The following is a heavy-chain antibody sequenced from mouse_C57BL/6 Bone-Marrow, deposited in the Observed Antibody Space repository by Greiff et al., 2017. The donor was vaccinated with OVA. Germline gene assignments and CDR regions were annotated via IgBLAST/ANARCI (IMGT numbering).Heavy chain of an antibody. J-gene: IGHJ4*01. Sequence: DVMLVESGGGLVKPGGSLKLSCAASGFTFSSYAMSWVRQTPEKRLEWVATISDGGSYTYYPDNVKGRFTISRDNAKNNLYLQMSQLKSEDTAMYYCARDSPVFRSYAMDYWGQGTSVTVSS. CDR1: GFTFSSYA. CDR2: ISDGGSYT. CDR3: ARDSPVFRSYAMDY. V-gene: IGHV5-4*01.